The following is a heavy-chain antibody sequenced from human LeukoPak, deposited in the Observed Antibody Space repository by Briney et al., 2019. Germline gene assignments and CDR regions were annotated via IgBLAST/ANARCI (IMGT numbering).Heavy chain of an antibody. CDR2: IYSGGTT. CDR1: GFTVSSNY. CDR3: ASKYVADAFDI. J-gene: IGHJ3*02. V-gene: IGHV3-53*01. Sequence: GGSLRLSCAASGFTVSSNYMSWVRPAPGKGLEWVSVIYSGGTTYYADSVKGRFTISRDNSKNTLYLQMNSLRAEDTAVYYCASKYVADAFDIWGQGTMVTVSS. D-gene: IGHD3-16*01.